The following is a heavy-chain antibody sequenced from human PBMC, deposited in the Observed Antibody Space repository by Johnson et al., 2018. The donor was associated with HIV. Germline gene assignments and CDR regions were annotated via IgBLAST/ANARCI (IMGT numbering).Heavy chain of an antibody. CDR2: IKSKTDGATT. CDR1: GFTFNNVW. CDR3: SRSIAGSGRDAVDM. Sequence: VQLVESGGGLVKPGGSLRLSCAASGFTFNNVWMGWVRQAPGKGLEWVGRIKSKTDGATTDYAGPLKGRFTMSRESSKNTLYFKMNNLKTEDTAVYYCSRSIAGSGRDAVDMWGQGTMVTVSS. V-gene: IGHV3-15*01. D-gene: IGHD6-13*01. J-gene: IGHJ3*02.